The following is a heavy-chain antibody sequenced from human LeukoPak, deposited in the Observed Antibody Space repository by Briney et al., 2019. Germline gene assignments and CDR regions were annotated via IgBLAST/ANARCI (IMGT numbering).Heavy chain of an antibody. D-gene: IGHD2-2*01. Sequence: SETLSLTCAVYGGSFSGYYWSWIRQPPGKGLEWIGEINHSGSTNYNPSLKSRVTISVDTSKNQFSLKLSSVTAADTAVYYCASGLPYCSSTSCYVGYYFDYWGQGTLVTVSS. V-gene: IGHV4-34*01. CDR3: ASGLPYCSSTSCYVGYYFDY. J-gene: IGHJ4*02. CDR1: GGSFSGYY. CDR2: INHSGST.